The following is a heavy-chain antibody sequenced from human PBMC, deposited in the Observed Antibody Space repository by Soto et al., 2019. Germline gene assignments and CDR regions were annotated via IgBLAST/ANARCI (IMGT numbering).Heavy chain of an antibody. Sequence: ASVKVSCKASGYTFTALFMHWVRQAPGKGLEWMGIIHPSGGTTNYAQKFQGRVAMTWDTSTSTVYMDLSSLRSDDTAVYYCARAPYSSSSFFFDYWGPGTLVTVS. D-gene: IGHD6-6*01. J-gene: IGHJ4*02. CDR3: ARAPYSSSSFFFDY. V-gene: IGHV1-46*01. CDR1: GYTFTALF. CDR2: IHPSGGTT.